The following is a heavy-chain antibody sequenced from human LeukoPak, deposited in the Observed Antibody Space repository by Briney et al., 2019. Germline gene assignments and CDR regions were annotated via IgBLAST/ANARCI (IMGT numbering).Heavy chain of an antibody. Sequence: SETLSLTCSVSGVSISTYSWSWLRQPPGKGLEWIASVQYTGSTTYNPSLRSRLTISADTSKSQVSLQLTSVTTADTAVYYCARVERNWSGFYAKVYYFDYWGQGTLVTVSS. V-gene: IGHV4-59*01. J-gene: IGHJ4*02. D-gene: IGHD3-3*01. CDR3: ARVERNWSGFYAKVYYFDY. CDR1: GVSISTYS. CDR2: VQYTGST.